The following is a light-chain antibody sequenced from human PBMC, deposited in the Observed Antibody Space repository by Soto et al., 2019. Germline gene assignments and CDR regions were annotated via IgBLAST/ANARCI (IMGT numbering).Light chain of an antibody. CDR3: QQYGSSSYT. V-gene: IGKV3-20*01. CDR2: GAS. Sequence: EIVLTQSPGTLSLSPGERATFSCRASQSVSSSYLAWYQQKPGQSPRLLIYGASSRATGIPDRFSGSGSGTDFTLIISRLEPEDFAVYYCQQYGSSSYTFGQGTKLEIK. J-gene: IGKJ2*01. CDR1: QSVSSSY.